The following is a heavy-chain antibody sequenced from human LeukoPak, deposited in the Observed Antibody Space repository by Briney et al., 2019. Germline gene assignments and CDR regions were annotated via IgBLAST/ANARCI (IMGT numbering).Heavy chain of an antibody. D-gene: IGHD3-10*01. CDR1: GGSFSGYY. Sequence: PSETLSFTCAVYGGSFSGYYWSWIRQPPGKGLEWIGEINHSGSTNYNPSLKSRVTISVDTSKNQFSLKLNSVTAADTAIYYCARGKYDSGTYYNIDCWGQGTLVTVSS. V-gene: IGHV4-34*01. CDR3: ARGKYDSGTYYNIDC. CDR2: INHSGST. J-gene: IGHJ4*02.